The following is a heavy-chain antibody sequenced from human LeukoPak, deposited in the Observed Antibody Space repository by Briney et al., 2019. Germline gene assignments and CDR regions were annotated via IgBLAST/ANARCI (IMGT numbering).Heavy chain of an antibody. V-gene: IGHV4-39*07. CDR3: AGDYIWGSYRPTTFDY. CDR2: IYYSGST. J-gene: IGHJ4*02. CDR1: GGSISSSSYY. Sequence: SETLSLTCTVSGGSISSSSYYWGWIRQPPGKGLEWIGSIYYSGSTYYNPSLKSRVTISIDTSKNQFSLKLSSVTAADTAVYYCAGDYIWGSYRPTTFDYWGQGTLVTVSS. D-gene: IGHD3-16*02.